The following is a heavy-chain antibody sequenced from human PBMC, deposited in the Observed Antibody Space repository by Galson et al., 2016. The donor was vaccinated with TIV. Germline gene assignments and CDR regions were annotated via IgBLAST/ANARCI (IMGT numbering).Heavy chain of an antibody. V-gene: IGHV3-30*04. D-gene: IGHD5-12*01. CDR3: ARDRSGYDFDY. CDR1: GFTFNSYA. CDR2: ISYDGRYT. J-gene: IGHJ4*02. Sequence: SLRLSCAASGFTFNSYAIYWVRQAPGKGLEWVAGISYDGRYTNDAASVKGRFTISRDKSKNTVYLQMNSLRGEDTGFYYCARDRSGYDFDYWGQGTLVTVSS.